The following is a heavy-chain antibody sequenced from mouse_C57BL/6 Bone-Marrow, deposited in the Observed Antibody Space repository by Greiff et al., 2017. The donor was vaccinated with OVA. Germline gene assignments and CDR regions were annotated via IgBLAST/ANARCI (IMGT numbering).Heavy chain of an antibody. CDR1: GYTFTRYW. V-gene: IGHV1-69*01. CDR3: ATLLPFDY. CDR2: IDPSDSYT. Sequence: QVQLQQPGAELVMPGASVKLSCKASGYTFTRYWMHWVKQRPGQGLEWIGEIDPSDSYTNYNQKFKGKSTLTVDKSSSTAYMQLSSLASEDSAVYYCATLLPFDYWGQGTTLTVSS. D-gene: IGHD1-1*01. J-gene: IGHJ2*01.